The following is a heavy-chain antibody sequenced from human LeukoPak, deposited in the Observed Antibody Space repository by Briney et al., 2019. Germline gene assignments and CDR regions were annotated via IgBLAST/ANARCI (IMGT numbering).Heavy chain of an antibody. V-gene: IGHV3-33*01. CDR1: GFTFSSYG. D-gene: IGHD3-22*01. CDR3: ASALDYYDTRDIDY. J-gene: IGHJ4*02. CDR2: IWYDGSNK. Sequence: GGSLRLSCAESGFTFSSYGMHWVRQAPGKGLEWVAVIWYDGSNKYYADSVKGRFTISRDNSKNTLYLQMNSLRAEDTAVYYCASALDYYDTRDIDYWGQGTLVTVSS.